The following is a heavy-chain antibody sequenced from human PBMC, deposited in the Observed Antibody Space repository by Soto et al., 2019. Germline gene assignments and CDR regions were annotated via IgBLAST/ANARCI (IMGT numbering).Heavy chain of an antibody. CDR3: AGHGAVTRTRGFDY. D-gene: IGHD4-17*01. V-gene: IGHV4-4*02. CDR1: GGSISDNW. Sequence: QVQLQESGPGLVKPSGTLSLTCAVAGGSISDNWWSWVRQAPGKGLEWIGEIYHSGTTYYNPSLKGRGSRLGAKPGRQSSPTLSAGTAADTGVDSCAGHGAVTRTRGFDYWGQGALVAVSS. J-gene: IGHJ4*02. CDR2: IYHSGTT.